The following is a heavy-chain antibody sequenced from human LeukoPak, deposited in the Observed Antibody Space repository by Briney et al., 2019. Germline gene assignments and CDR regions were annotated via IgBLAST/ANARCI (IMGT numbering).Heavy chain of an antibody. Sequence: GESLKISCKASGYSFTSYWIGWVRQMPGEGLEWMGIIYPGDSDTRYSPSFQGQVTISADKSISTAYLQWSSLKASDTAIYYCARYDRSLLRGVAVDVWGQGTTVTVSS. V-gene: IGHV5-51*01. D-gene: IGHD3-10*01. CDR1: GYSFTSYW. J-gene: IGHJ6*02. CDR3: ARYDRSLLRGVAVDV. CDR2: IYPGDSDT.